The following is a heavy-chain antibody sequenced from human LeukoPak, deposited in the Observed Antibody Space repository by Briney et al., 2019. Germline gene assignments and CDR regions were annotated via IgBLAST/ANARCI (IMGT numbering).Heavy chain of an antibody. CDR1: GFTFSSHW. CDR3: ARDHFEPGVILDY. D-gene: IGHD3-9*01. CDR2: INQDGSEK. Sequence: GGSLRLSCAASGFTFSSHWMSWVRQAPGKGLEWVANINQDGSEKYYVDSVKGRFTISRDNAKNSLYLQMNSLRAEDTAVYYCARDHFEPGVILDYWGQGNLATVSS. J-gene: IGHJ4*02. V-gene: IGHV3-7*05.